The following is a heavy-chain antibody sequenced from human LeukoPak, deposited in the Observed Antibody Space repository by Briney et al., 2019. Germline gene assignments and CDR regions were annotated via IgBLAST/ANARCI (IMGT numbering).Heavy chain of an antibody. CDR3: ARDSPSVTTSG. J-gene: IGHJ4*02. V-gene: IGHV3-33*01. Sequence: GRSLRLSCAASGFTLSSFGMHWVRQAPGKGLEWVAVIWFDGSKKYYADSVKGRFTISRDIAKNTLYLQMNSLRAEDTAVYYCARDSPSVTTSGWGQGTLVTVSS. CDR1: GFTLSSFG. D-gene: IGHD4-17*01. CDR2: IWFDGSKK.